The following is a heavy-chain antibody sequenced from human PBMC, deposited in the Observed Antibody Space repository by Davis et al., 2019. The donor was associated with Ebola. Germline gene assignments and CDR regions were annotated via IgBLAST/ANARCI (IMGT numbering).Heavy chain of an antibody. V-gene: IGHV1-18*04. Sequence: ASVKVSCKASGYTFTNYGISWVRQAPGQGLEWMGWISGKNGNTNYAQKVQGRVTLTTDTSTNTAYMELRSLRSDDTAVYYCARLVVVVPSLFFYYMDVWGQGTTITVSS. CDR2: ISGKNGNT. CDR1: GYTFTNYG. D-gene: IGHD2-2*01. CDR3: ARLVVVVPSLFFYYMDV. J-gene: IGHJ6*03.